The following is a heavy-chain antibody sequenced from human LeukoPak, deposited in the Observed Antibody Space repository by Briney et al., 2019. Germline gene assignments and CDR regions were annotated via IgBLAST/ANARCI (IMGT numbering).Heavy chain of an antibody. J-gene: IGHJ1*01. CDR1: GFTFSSYA. Sequence: PGGSLRLSCAASGFTFSSYAMTWVRQAPGKGLEWVSTISGSGGSTYYADSVKGRFTISRDNSKNTLYLQMNSLRVEDTAVYYCAKADCSSGSCYYARGYFQHWGQGTLVTVSS. CDR3: AKADCSSGSCYYARGYFQH. V-gene: IGHV3-23*01. CDR2: ISGSGGST. D-gene: IGHD2-15*01.